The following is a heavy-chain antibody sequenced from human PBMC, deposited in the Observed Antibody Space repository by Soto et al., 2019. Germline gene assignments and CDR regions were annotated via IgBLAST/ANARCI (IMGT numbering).Heavy chain of an antibody. V-gene: IGHV3-7*01. J-gene: IGHJ4*02. CDR3: ARLSTSAGRRDLAC. CDR1: GFSLSSYW. Sequence: EVQLVESGGGLVQPGGSLRLSCAASGFSLSSYWMSWVRQAPGKGLEWVANMNQDGSESDYAGSVKGRFTFTRDNAKNSRYLQMNSLRAEDTAVYYCARLSTSAGRRDLACWGQGTLVTVSS. CDR2: MNQDGSES.